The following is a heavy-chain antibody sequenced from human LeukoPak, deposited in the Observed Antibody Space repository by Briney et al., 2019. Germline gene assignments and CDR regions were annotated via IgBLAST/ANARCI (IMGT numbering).Heavy chain of an antibody. Sequence: GGSLRLSCAASGFTFRSYSMNWVRQAPGKGLEWVSYISRSSFTIYYADSVKGRFTISRDNAKNSLYLQMNSLRAEDTAVYYCARDVGATRRFFDYWGQGTLVTVSS. CDR2: ISRSSFTI. V-gene: IGHV3-48*04. J-gene: IGHJ4*02. CDR3: ARDVGATRRFFDY. CDR1: GFTFRSYS. D-gene: IGHD1-26*01.